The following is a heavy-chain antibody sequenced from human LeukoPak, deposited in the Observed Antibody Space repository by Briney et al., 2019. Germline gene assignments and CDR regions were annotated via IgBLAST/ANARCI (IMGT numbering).Heavy chain of an antibody. CDR2: FDPEDGET. V-gene: IGHV1-24*01. CDR3: ATLDSSGFGYYFDY. D-gene: IGHD3-22*01. J-gene: IGHJ4*02. Sequence: GASVKVSCKVSGYTLTELSMHWVRQAPGKGLEWMGGFDPEDGETIYAQKFQGRVTMTEDTSTDTAYMELSSLRSEDTAVYHCATLDSSGFGYYFDYWGQGTLVTVSS. CDR1: GYTLTELS.